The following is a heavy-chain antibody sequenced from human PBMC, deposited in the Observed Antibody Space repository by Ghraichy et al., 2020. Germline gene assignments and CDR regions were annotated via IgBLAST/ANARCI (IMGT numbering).Heavy chain of an antibody. CDR2: INPNSGGT. D-gene: IGHD1-14*01. CDR1: GYTFTSYY. Sequence: ASVKVSCKASGYTFTSYYVHWVRQAPGQGLEWMGWINPNSGGTNYAQKFQGRVTMTRDTSISTAYMNLSSLRSDDTAVYYCARAGPTTPKIRNNWFDPWGQGTQVTVSS. J-gene: IGHJ5*02. V-gene: IGHV1-2*02. CDR3: ARAGPTTPKIRNNWFDP.